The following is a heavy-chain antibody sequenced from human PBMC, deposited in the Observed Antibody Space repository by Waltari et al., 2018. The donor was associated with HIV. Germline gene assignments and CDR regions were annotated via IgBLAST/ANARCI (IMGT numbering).Heavy chain of an antibody. CDR1: GSTSRNSC. CDR2: ISSDGSTT. D-gene: IGHD4-17*01. CDR3: ARENTMTYYDALDI. V-gene: IGHV3-74*01. Sequence: EVQLVESGGGLVQPGGPLRLPCAASGSTSRNSCMHWVRQAPGKGLVWVSCISSDGSTTNYADSVKGRLTISRDNAKNTLDLQMNSLRADDTAVYYCARENTMTYYDALDIWGQGTMVTVSS. J-gene: IGHJ3*02.